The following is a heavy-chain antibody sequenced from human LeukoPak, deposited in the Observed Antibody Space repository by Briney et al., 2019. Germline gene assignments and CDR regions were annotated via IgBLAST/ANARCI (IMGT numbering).Heavy chain of an antibody. Sequence: ASVKVSCKVFGYTLTELSMHWVRQAPGKGLEWMGGFDPEDGETIYAQKFQGRVTMTEDTSTDTAYMELSSLRSEDTAVYYCATAPSRGYSGCDPYGMDVWGQGTTVTVSS. CDR3: ATAPSRGYSGCDPYGMDV. CDR1: GYTLTELS. D-gene: IGHD5-12*01. CDR2: FDPEDGET. J-gene: IGHJ6*02. V-gene: IGHV1-24*01.